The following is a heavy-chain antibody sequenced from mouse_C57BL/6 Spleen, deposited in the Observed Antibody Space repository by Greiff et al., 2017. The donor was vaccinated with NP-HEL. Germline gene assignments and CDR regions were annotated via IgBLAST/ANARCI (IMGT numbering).Heavy chain of an antibody. J-gene: IGHJ3*01. Sequence: QVQLKQSGAELMKPGASVKLSCKATGYTFTGYWIEWVKQRPGHGLEWIGEILPGSGSTNYNEKFKGKATFTADTSSNTAYMQLSSLTTEDSAIYYCAREGYDYDGRGLAYWGQGTLVTVSA. CDR1: GYTFTGYW. CDR3: AREGYDYDGRGLAY. CDR2: ILPGSGST. D-gene: IGHD2-4*01. V-gene: IGHV1-9*01.